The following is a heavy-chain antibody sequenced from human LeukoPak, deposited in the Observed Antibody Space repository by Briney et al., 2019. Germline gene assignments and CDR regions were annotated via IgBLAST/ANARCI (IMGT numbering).Heavy chain of an antibody. D-gene: IGHD2-2*01. V-gene: IGHV4-34*01. J-gene: IGHJ4*02. CDR2: INHSGST. CDR1: GGSFSGYY. CDR3: ARYQLLDAFDY. Sequence: SPSETLSLTCAVYGGSFSGYYWSWIRQPPGKGLEWIGEINHSGSTNYNPSLKSRVTISVDTSKNQFSLKLSSVTAADTAVYYCARYQLLDAFDYWGQGTLVTVSS.